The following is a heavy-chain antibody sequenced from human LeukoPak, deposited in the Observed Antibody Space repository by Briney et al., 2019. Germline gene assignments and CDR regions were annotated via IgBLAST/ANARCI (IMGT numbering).Heavy chain of an antibody. CDR3: ARDMPRWGSYSY. V-gene: IGHV1-69*05. J-gene: IGHJ4*02. Sequence: ASVKVSCKASGGTFSSYAISWVRQAPGQGLEWMGGIIPIFGTANYAQKSQGRVTITTDESTSTAYMELSSLRSEDTAVHYCARDMPRWGSYSYWGQGTLSPSPQ. CDR1: GGTFSSYA. CDR2: IIPIFGTA. D-gene: IGHD3-16*01.